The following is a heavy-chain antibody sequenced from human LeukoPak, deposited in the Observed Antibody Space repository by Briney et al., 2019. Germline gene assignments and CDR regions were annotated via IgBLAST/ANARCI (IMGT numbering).Heavy chain of an antibody. CDR3: ARAYSSGWFLS. V-gene: IGHV3-33*01. D-gene: IGHD6-19*01. CDR2: IWYDGGNK. CDR1: GFTFSSYG. J-gene: IGHJ5*02. Sequence: GGSLRLSCAASGFTFSSYGMHWVRQAPGKGLEWVAGIWYDGGNKYYADSVKGRFTISRDNSKNTLYLQMNSLRAEDTAVYYCARAYSSGWFLSWGQGTLVTVSS.